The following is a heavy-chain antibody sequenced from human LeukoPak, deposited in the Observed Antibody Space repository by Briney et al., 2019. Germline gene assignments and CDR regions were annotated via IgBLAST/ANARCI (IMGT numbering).Heavy chain of an antibody. CDR2: IRSSGDYI. CDR1: GDGFTRHT. J-gene: IGHJ4*02. CDR3: AREYDSRARFDS. V-gene: IGHV3-21*05. Sequence: GGSLRLSCAGSGDGFTRHTMNWVRRAPGKGLEWISYIRSSGDYIYYADSVKGRFTICRDNARPSVYLQMNSLRVEDMAIYYCAREYDSRARFDSWGQGTLVTVSS. D-gene: IGHD6-13*01.